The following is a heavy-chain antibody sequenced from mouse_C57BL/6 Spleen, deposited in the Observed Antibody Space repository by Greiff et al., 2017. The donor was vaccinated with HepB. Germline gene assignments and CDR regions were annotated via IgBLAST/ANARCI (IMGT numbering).Heavy chain of an antibody. D-gene: IGHD1-1*01. Sequence: VQLQQSGPELVKPGASVKISCKASGYSFTDYNMNWVKQSNGKSLEWIGVINPNYGTTSYNQKFKGKATLTVDQSSSTAYMQLNSLTSEDSAVYYCATNRVITTVVVYYAMDYWGQGTSVTVSS. V-gene: IGHV1-39*01. CDR3: ATNRVITTVVVYYAMDY. CDR1: GYSFTDYN. CDR2: INPNYGTT. J-gene: IGHJ4*01.